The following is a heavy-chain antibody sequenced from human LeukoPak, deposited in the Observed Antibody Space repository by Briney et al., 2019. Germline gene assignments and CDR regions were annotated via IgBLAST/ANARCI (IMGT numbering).Heavy chain of an antibody. D-gene: IGHD2-21*02. CDR1: GYTFTSYY. CDR2: INPSGGST. V-gene: IGHV1-46*01. Sequence: ASVKVSCKASGYTFTSYYMHWVRQAPGQGLEWMGIINPSGGSTSYAQKFQGRVTMTRDTSTSTVYMELSSLRSEDTAVYYCARELPYIVVVTYRASDYNPRFDPWGQGTPVTVSS. J-gene: IGHJ5*02. CDR3: ARELPYIVVVTYRASDYNPRFDP.